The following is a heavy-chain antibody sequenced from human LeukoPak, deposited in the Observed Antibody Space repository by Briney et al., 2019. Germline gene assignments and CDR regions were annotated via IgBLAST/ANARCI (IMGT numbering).Heavy chain of an antibody. Sequence: GGSLRLSCAASGFTVSSNYMSWVRQAPGKGLEWVSVIYSGGSTYYADSVKGRFTISRDNSKNTLYLQMNSLRAEDTAVYYCARGLRIAAAGTLGYWGQGTLVTVSS. D-gene: IGHD6-13*01. J-gene: IGHJ4*02. CDR3: ARGLRIAAAGTLGY. CDR2: IYSGGST. CDR1: GFTVSSNY. V-gene: IGHV3-53*01.